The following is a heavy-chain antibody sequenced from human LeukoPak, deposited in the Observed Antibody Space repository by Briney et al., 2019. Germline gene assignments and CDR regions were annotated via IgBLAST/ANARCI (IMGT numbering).Heavy chain of an antibody. D-gene: IGHD3-22*01. Sequence: PGGSLRLSCAASAGFPFSSYSMNWVRQAPGKGLEWVSSISRSSSYIYYADSVKGRFTISRDNAKNSLYLQMESLRVEDTAVYYCASPSDSYDTSGYYYWGQGTLVTVSS. CDR1: AGFPFSSYS. V-gene: IGHV3-21*01. CDR3: ASPSDSYDTSGYYY. CDR2: ISRSSSYI. J-gene: IGHJ4*02.